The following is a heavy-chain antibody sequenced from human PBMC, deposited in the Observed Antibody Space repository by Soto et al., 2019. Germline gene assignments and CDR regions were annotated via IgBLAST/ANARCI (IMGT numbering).Heavy chain of an antibody. Sequence: SETLSLTCTVSGGSISSGDYYWSWIRQPQGKGLEWIGYIYYSGSTYYNPSLKSRVTISVDTSKNQFSLKLSSVTAADTAVYYCARAGIPHNWFDPWGQGTLVTVSS. CDR3: ARAGIPHNWFDP. CDR2: IYYSGST. V-gene: IGHV4-30-4*01. D-gene: IGHD2-2*01. CDR1: GGSISSGDYY. J-gene: IGHJ5*02.